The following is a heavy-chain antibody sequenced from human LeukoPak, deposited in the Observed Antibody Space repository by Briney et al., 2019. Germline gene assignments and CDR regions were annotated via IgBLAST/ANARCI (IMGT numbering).Heavy chain of an antibody. J-gene: IGHJ4*02. D-gene: IGHD2-2*01. CDR1: GSSFTSYW. V-gene: IGHV5-51*01. CDR2: IYPGDSDT. Sequence: GESLKISCKGSGSSFTSYWIGWVRQMPGKGLEWMGIIYPGDSDTRYSPSFQGQVTISADKSISTAYLQWSSLQASDTAMYYCERHEGYCSSTSCYYPFYWGQGTLVTVSS. CDR3: ERHEGYCSSTSCYYPFY.